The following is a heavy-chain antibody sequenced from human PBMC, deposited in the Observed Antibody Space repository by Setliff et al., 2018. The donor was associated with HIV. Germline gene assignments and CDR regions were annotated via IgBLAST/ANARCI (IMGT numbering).Heavy chain of an antibody. V-gene: IGHV1-18*01. CDR1: GGTFTRNC. CDR3: ARVVWGSGSYSSWYFDY. Sequence: GASVKVSCKVSGGTFTRNCISWVRQAPGQGLEWMGGILPFFDTANYAQKLQGRVTMTTDTSTSTAYMELRSLRSDDTAVYYCARVVWGSGSYSSWYFDYWGQGTLVTVSS. D-gene: IGHD1-26*01. J-gene: IGHJ4*02. CDR2: ILPFFDTA.